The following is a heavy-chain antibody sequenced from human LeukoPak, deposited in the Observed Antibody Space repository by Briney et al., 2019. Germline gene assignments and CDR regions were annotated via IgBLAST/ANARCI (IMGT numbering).Heavy chain of an antibody. CDR3: ARHLSGVTGYTYGRGIDY. CDR1: GFTFSSYW. D-gene: IGHD5-18*01. J-gene: IGHJ4*02. V-gene: IGHV3-7*01. CDR2: IKKDGSEK. Sequence: GGSLRLSCAASGFTFSSYWMSWVRQAPGKGLEWVANIKKDGSEKYYVDSVKGRFTISRDNAKTSLYLQMNTLRAEDTAVYYCARHLSGVTGYTYGRGIDYWGQGTLVTVSS.